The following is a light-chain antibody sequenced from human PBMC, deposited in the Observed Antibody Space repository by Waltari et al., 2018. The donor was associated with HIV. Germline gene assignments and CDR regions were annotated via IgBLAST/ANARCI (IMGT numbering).Light chain of an antibody. Sequence: QSVLIQPPSASGTPGQRVTIPCSGSSANTGRFYVLWIQQPPGQAPKLLIYRNNRRPSGVPDRFSGSKSGTSASLAISGLRSEDEADYYCAAWTDSLRGVVFGGGTKLSVL. CDR3: AAWTDSLRGVV. CDR1: SANTGRFY. J-gene: IGLJ2*01. V-gene: IGLV1-47*01. CDR2: RNN.